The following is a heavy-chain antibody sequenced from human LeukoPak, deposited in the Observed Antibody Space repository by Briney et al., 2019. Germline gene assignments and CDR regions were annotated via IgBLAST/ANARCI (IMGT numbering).Heavy chain of an antibody. CDR3: ARRKGEYGSSDYYAFDY. V-gene: IGHV5-51*01. CDR2: LYPGESDT. D-gene: IGHD3-22*01. Sequence: GESLKLYCKGSGYNFTSYWIGWVRQMPGRGLEWRGLLYPGESDTRYSPSFQGQVTISDDKSISTAYRQWSSLKASDTGKYYCARRKGEYGSSDYYAFDYGGQGTLVTVSS. CDR1: GYNFTSYW. J-gene: IGHJ4*02.